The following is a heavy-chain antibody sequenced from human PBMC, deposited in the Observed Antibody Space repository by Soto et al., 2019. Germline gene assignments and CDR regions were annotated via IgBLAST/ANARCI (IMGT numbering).Heavy chain of an antibody. CDR3: ARAGMSQAAAGSLDCCPIDS. Sequence: EVQLVESGGGLVQPGGSLRLSCAASGFTVSSNYMSWVRQAPGKGLERVSIIYSGGTTYYADSAKGRFTVSRDNSKNTLSLQMNSLRVEDTAVYYCARAGMSQAAAGSLDCCPIDSWGQGTLVTVSS. D-gene: IGHD6-13*01. V-gene: IGHV3-66*01. CDR2: IYSGGTT. J-gene: IGHJ4*02. CDR1: GFTVSSNY.